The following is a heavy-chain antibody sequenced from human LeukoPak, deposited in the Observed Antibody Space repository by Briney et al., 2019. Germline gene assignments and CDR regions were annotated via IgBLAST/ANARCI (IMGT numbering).Heavy chain of an antibody. CDR2: IYYTGTT. D-gene: IGHD5-24*01. Sequence: SQTLSLTCTVSGGAISSGAYYWSSIRQHPGKGLDWIGYIYYTGTTYYHPSLKSRVTISLDTSKNQFSLKLNSVTAADAAVYYCARSGDAYSFDYWGQGSLVTVSS. J-gene: IGHJ4*02. V-gene: IGHV4-31*03. CDR1: GGAISSGAYY. CDR3: ARSGDAYSFDY.